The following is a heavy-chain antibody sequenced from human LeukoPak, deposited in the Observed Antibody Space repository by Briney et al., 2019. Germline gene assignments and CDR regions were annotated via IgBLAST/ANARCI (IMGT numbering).Heavy chain of an antibody. CDR3: AIGTGDAGYYFDY. J-gene: IGHJ4*02. CDR1: GFTFSSYA. CDR2: MSYDGRNK. Sequence: GGSLRLSCAASGFTFSSYAMHWVRQAPGKGLEWVAVMSYDGRNKYYADSVKGRFTISRDNYENTLYLQMSGLRAEDTAVYYCAIGTGDAGYYFDYWGQGTLVTVSS. D-gene: IGHD7-27*01. V-gene: IGHV3-30*04.